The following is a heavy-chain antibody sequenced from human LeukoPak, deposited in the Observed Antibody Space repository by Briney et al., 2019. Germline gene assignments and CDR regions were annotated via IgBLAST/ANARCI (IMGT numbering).Heavy chain of an antibody. D-gene: IGHD3-3*01. CDR1: GYTFTSYD. V-gene: IGHV1-69*05. CDR2: IIPIFGTA. Sequence: SVKVSCKASGYTFTSYDINWVRQATGQGLEWMGGIIPIFGTANYAQKFQGRVTITTDESTSTAYMELSSLRSEDTAVYYCARGNFWSGLWAYDYWGQGTLVTVSS. J-gene: IGHJ4*02. CDR3: ARGNFWSGLWAYDY.